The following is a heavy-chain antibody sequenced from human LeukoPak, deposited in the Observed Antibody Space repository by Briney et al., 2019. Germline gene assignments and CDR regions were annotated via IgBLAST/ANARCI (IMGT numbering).Heavy chain of an antibody. CDR2: INHSEST. Sequence: PSETLSLTCAVSGGSFSGYYWSWIRQPPGKGLEWVGDINHSESTNYNPSPTSRVTISLETSKNQFSLKLSSVPAADTAVYYCARVVVIIGSDYYYYYGMDVWGQGTTVTVSS. CDR3: ARVVVIIGSDYYYYYGMDV. J-gene: IGHJ6*02. D-gene: IGHD3-22*01. CDR1: GGSFSGYY. V-gene: IGHV4-34*01.